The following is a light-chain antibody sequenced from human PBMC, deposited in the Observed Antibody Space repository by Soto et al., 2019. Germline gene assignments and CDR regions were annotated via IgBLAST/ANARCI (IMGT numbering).Light chain of an antibody. Sequence: EIVLTQSPATLSLSPGERATLSCRASQSVSSYLAWYQQKPGQAPRLLIYDASNRATGIPDRFSGSGSGTDFTLTISRLEPEDFAVYYCQQWGSSSWTFGQGTKVEIK. J-gene: IGKJ1*01. CDR3: QQWGSSSWT. CDR2: DAS. V-gene: IGKV3-11*01. CDR1: QSVSSY.